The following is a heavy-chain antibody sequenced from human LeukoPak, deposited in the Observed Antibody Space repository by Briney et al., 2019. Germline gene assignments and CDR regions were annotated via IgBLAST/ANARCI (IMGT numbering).Heavy chain of an antibody. V-gene: IGHV3-23*01. CDR3: VPLNWNPPGDFDR. D-gene: IGHD1-20*01. CDR2: ISGTGDAT. CDR1: GFTFSNYA. J-gene: IGHJ4*02. Sequence: QTGGSLRLSCAASGFTFSNYAMSWVRQAPGKGLEWVSAISGTGDATWYPDSVKGRFTISRDKSKNTLYLQMNSLRAEDTAVYYCVPLNWNPPGDFDRWGQGTLVTVSS.